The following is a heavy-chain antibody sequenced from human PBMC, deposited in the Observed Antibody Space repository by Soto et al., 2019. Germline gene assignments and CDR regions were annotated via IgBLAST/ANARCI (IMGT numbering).Heavy chain of an antibody. Sequence: GASVKVSCKASGYTFTSYGIHWVRQAPGQRLEWMGWINAANGDTKYSPKFQGRVTITRDTSASTAYMELSSLRSEDTAVYYCVRRHVSATGIDWFQPWGQGTLVNVS. CDR3: VRRHVSATGIDWFQP. CDR1: GYTFTSYG. V-gene: IGHV1-3*01. CDR2: INAANGDT. D-gene: IGHD6-13*01. J-gene: IGHJ5*02.